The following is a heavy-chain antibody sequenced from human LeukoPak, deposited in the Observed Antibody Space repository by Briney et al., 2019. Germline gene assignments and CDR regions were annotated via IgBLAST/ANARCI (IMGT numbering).Heavy chain of an antibody. D-gene: IGHD3-10*02. J-gene: IGHJ6*02. CDR2: IGSDGKT. CDR1: GTTFSSHA. Sequence: GGSLRLSCEATGTTFSSHAMTWVRQAPGKGLEWVASIGSDGKTHYSESVKGRFAISRDNWKRILFLQLNSLRAEDTALYYCARDLPYYVAMDVWGQGTTVTVSS. CDR3: ARDLPYYVAMDV. V-gene: IGHV3-23*01.